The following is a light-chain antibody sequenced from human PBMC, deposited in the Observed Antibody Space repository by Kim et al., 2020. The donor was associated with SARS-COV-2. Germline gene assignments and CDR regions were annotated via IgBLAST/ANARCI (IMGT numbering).Light chain of an antibody. V-gene: IGKV3-20*01. CDR3: QQYGSSMLT. Sequence: EIVLTQSPGTLSLSPGERATLSCRASQSVSSSYLAWYQQKPGQAPRLLIYGASSRATGIPDRFSGSGSGADFTLTISRLEPEDVVLYYCQQYGSSMLTFGGGTKVEIK. J-gene: IGKJ4*01. CDR2: GAS. CDR1: QSVSSSY.